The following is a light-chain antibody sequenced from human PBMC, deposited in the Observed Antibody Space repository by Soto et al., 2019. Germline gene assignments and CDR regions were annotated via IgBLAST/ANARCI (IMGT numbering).Light chain of an antibody. J-gene: IGKJ4*01. CDR3: QQRSSWPLT. Sequence: EIVLTQSPATLSLSPGERATLSCRASQSVTSYLAWYQQKPGQAPRLLIYDSFNRATGIPARFSGSESGTDFTLTISSLEPEDFAVYYCQQRSSWPLTFGGGTKVEIK. CDR2: DSF. V-gene: IGKV3-11*01. CDR1: QSVTSY.